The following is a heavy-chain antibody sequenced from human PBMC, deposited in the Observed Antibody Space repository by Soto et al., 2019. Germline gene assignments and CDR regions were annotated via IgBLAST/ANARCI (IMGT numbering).Heavy chain of an antibody. CDR3: ARGPRTVVFGIIRPYYGMDV. CDR2: IYDSGST. J-gene: IGHJ6*02. V-gene: IGHV4-34*01. D-gene: IGHD3-10*01. CDR1: GGSFSGHY. Sequence: QVQLQQWGAGLLKPSETLSLTCAVYGGSFSGHYWNWIRQPPGKGLEWIGEIYDSGSTNYHPSLKSRVTISVEPSKNKFSLKLTSVTAADTAVYYCARGPRTVVFGIIRPYYGMDVWGQGTTVTVSS.